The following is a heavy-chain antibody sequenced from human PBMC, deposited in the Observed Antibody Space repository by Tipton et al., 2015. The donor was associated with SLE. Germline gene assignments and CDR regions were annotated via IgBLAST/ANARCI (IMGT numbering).Heavy chain of an antibody. CDR2: INHSGST. Sequence: LRLSCAVYVGSFSGYYWSWIRQPPGKGLEWIGEINHSGSTNYNPSLKSRVTISVDTSKNQFSLKLSSVTAADTAVYYCARSKLGVRRLDYRGQGTLVTVSS. CDR3: ARSKLGVRRLDY. D-gene: IGHD7-27*01. V-gene: IGHV4-34*01. CDR1: VGSFSGYY. J-gene: IGHJ4*02.